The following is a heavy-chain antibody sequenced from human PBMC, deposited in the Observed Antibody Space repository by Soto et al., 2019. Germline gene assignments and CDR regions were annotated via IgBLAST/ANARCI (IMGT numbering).Heavy chain of an antibody. Sequence: SETLSLTCAVYGGSFSGYYWSWIRQPPGKGLEWIGEINHSGSTNYNPSLKSRVTISVDTSKNQFSLKLSSVTAADTAVYYCARPLADYWGQGTLVTVSS. V-gene: IGHV4-34*01. J-gene: IGHJ4*02. CDR3: ARPLADY. CDR1: GGSFSGYY. D-gene: IGHD3-3*02. CDR2: INHSGST.